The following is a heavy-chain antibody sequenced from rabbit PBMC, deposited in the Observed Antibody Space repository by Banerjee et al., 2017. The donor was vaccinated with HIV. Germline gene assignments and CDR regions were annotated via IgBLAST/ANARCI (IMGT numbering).Heavy chain of an antibody. D-gene: IGHD8-1*01. CDR3: ARDTGTSFSSYGMDL. Sequence: QSLEESGGGLVKPGASLTLTCKASGFSFSGSDHMCWVRQAPGKGLEWISCIAGSSSGVTYSATWAKGRFTCSKTSSTTVTLQMTSLTVADTATYFCARDTGTSFSSYGMDLWGQGTLVTVS. J-gene: IGHJ3*01. V-gene: IGHV1S40*01. CDR1: GFSFSGSDH. CDR2: IAGSSSGVT.